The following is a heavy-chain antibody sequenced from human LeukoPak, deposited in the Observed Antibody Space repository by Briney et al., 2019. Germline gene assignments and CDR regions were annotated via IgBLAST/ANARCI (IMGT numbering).Heavy chain of an antibody. CDR3: ARGGPQWLVLRKIFYYDY. J-gene: IGHJ4*01. V-gene: IGHV1-46*01. D-gene: IGHD6-19*01. Sequence: ASVKASCKSSGYTFPSYYIHWVRQAPGQGLEWMGIISPSGGGTGYAQNFQGRVTMTRDTSTSTVYMELSSLRSEDTAVYFCARGGPQWLVLRKIFYYDYGGEPSLVTVSS. CDR1: GYTFPSYY. CDR2: ISPSGGGT.